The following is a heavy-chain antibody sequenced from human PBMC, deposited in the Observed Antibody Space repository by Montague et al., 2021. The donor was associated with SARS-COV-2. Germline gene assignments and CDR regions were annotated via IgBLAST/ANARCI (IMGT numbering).Heavy chain of an antibody. Sequence: SLRLSCAASGFTFSSYEMNWVRQAPGKGLEWVSYISSSGSTLYYADSVXGLFTISRDNAKNSLYLQMNSLRAEDTAVYYCARDRWYSSSSGSDYWGQGTLVTVSS. CDR2: ISSSGSTL. J-gene: IGHJ4*02. CDR3: ARDRWYSSSSGSDY. V-gene: IGHV3-48*03. D-gene: IGHD6-6*01. CDR1: GFTFSSYE.